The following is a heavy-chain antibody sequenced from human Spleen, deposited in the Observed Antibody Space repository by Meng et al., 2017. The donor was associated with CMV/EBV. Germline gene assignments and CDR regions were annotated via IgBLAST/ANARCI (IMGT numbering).Heavy chain of an antibody. Sequence: SGFTFRNYAMSWVRQAPGKGLEWVSTVSATGGGTYYADSVKGRFTISRDNPKNTLYLQMNSLRAEDTAAYYCASDCSTTSCYKAFDIWGQGTVVTVSS. D-gene: IGHD2-2*02. CDR1: GFTFRNYA. J-gene: IGHJ3*02. CDR3: ASDCSTTSCYKAFDI. V-gene: IGHV3-23*01. CDR2: VSATGGGT.